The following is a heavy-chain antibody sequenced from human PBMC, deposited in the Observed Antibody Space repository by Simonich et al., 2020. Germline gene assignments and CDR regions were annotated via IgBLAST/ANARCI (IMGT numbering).Heavy chain of an antibody. Sequence: QVQLQESGPGLVKPSETLSLTCTVSGGSISSYYWSWIRQPPGKGLEWIGYIYYSGSTNYNPSLKSRVTLSVDTSKNKFSLKLSSVTAADTAVYYCARSLGYYYYYYGMDVWGQGTTVTVSS. CDR1: GGSISSYY. CDR2: IYYSGST. D-gene: IGHD1-26*01. J-gene: IGHJ6*02. CDR3: ARSLGYYYYYYGMDV. V-gene: IGHV4-59*08.